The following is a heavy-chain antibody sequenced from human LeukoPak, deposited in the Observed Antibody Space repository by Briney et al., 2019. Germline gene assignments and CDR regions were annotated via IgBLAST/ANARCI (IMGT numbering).Heavy chain of an antibody. Sequence: PGGSLRLSCAASGFTFSSYWMTWVRQAPGKGLEWVANIKQDGSENYYVDSMKGRFTISRDNAKDSLYLQMNSLRAEDTAVYYCAKYLAGSSGCFDYWGQGTLVTVSS. CDR2: IKQDGSEN. D-gene: IGHD6-19*01. CDR3: AKYLAGSSGCFDY. J-gene: IGHJ4*02. CDR1: GFTFSSYW. V-gene: IGHV3-7*03.